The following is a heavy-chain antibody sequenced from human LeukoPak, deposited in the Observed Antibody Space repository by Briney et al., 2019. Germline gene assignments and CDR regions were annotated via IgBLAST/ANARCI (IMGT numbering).Heavy chain of an antibody. CDR1: GFTFSDYY. CDR3: ARGKYPDY. V-gene: IGHV3-11*04. Sequence: GGSLRLSCVASGFTFSDYYMSWIRQAPGKGLEWVSYIGSTIYYADSVKGRFTISRDNAKNSLYLQMNSLRAEDTAVYYCARGKYPDYWGQGTLVTVSS. J-gene: IGHJ4*02. D-gene: IGHD2/OR15-2a*01. CDR2: IGSTI.